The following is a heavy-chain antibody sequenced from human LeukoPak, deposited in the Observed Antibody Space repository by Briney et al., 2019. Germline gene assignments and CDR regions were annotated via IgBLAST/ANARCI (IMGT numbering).Heavy chain of an antibody. CDR1: GYTFTSYY. V-gene: IGHV1-46*01. Sequence: ASVKVSCKASGYTFTSYYMHWVRQAPGQGLEWMGIINPSGGSTSYAQKFQGRVTMTRDMSTSTVYMELSSLRSEDTAVYYCARGGCSGGSFYSVGAFDTWGQGTMVTVSS. CDR2: INPSGGST. D-gene: IGHD2-15*01. J-gene: IGHJ3*02. CDR3: ARGGCSGGSFYSVGAFDT.